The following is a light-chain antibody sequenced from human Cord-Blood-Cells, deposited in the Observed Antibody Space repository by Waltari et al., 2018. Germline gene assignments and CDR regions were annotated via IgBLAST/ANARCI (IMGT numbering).Light chain of an antibody. J-gene: IGLJ2*01. Sequence: QSVLTQPPSASGTPGQRVTISCSGSSSNIGSNTVNWYQQLPGTAPKLLIYSQHPRPSGVPDRYSGSKAGNTASLTISGLQAEDEADYYCSSYTSSSTLVFGGGTKLTVL. CDR3: SSYTSSSTLV. CDR2: SQH. CDR1: SSNIGSNT. V-gene: IGLV1-44*01.